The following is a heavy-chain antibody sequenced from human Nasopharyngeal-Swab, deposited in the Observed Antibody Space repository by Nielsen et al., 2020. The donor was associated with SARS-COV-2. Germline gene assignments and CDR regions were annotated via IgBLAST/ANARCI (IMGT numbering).Heavy chain of an antibody. Sequence: GESLKISCAASGFTFSSYAMSWVRQAPGKGLEWVSAISGSGGSTYYVDSVKGRFTISRDNSENTVYLQMNSLRAEDTALYHCARPLSRDSTWTTEANWFDPWGQGTLVTVSS. CDR2: ISGSGGST. J-gene: IGHJ5*02. CDR1: GFTFSSYA. CDR3: ARPLSRDSTWTTEANWFDP. V-gene: IGHV3-23*01. D-gene: IGHD6-13*01.